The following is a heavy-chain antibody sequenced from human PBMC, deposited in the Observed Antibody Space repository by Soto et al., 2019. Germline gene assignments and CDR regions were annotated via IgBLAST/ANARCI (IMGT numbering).Heavy chain of an antibody. CDR1: GFTFSSHA. CDR2: ISGSGSTT. CDR3: AKGRSSGWWYFDY. D-gene: IGHD6-19*01. Sequence: EVQLLESGGGLVQPGGSQRLSCAASGFTFSSHAMGWVRQAPGKGLEWVSAISGSGSTTYYADSVKGRFTISRDKSKNTLYLQMNRLRAEDTAVYYCAKGRSSGWWYFDYWGQGTLVTVSS. J-gene: IGHJ4*02. V-gene: IGHV3-23*01.